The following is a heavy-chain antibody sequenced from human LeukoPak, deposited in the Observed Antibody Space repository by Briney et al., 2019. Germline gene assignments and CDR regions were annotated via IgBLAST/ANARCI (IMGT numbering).Heavy chain of an antibody. D-gene: IGHD1-26*01. Sequence: GASVKVSCKASGYTFTSYGISWVRQAPGQGLEWMGWISAYNGNTNYAQKLQGRVTMTTDTSTSTAYMELSSLRSEDTAVYYCARDTLVGATGNYYCYGMDVWGQGTTVTVSS. CDR2: ISAYNGNT. CDR1: GYTFTSYG. CDR3: ARDTLVGATGNYYCYGMDV. J-gene: IGHJ6*02. V-gene: IGHV1-18*01.